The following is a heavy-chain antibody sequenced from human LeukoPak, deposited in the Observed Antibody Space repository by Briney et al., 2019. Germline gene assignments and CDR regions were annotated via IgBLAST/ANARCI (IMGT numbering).Heavy chain of an antibody. V-gene: IGHV1-8*01. Sequence: ASVKVSCKASGYTYTSYDINWVRQATGQGLEWMGWMNPNSGNTGYAQKFQGRVTMTRNTSISTACMELSSLRSEDTAVYYCARGGGAYYYDSSGFWGQGTLVTVSS. CDR1: GYTYTSYD. J-gene: IGHJ4*02. CDR3: ARGGGAYYYDSSGF. D-gene: IGHD3-22*01. CDR2: MNPNSGNT.